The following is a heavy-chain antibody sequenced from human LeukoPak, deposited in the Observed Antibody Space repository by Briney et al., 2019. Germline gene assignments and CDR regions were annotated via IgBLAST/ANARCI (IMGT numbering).Heavy chain of an antibody. Sequence: SETLSLTCTVSGGSLSSYYWSWIRQPPGKGLEWIGEMNHSGSTNYNPSLKSRVTISVDTSKNQFSLRLSSVTAADTAVYYCARLTKNDSGTYRFGKKKRGHMDVWGKGTTVTISS. CDR3: ARLTKNDSGTYRFGKKKRGHMDV. CDR1: GGSLSSYY. V-gene: IGHV4-34*01. D-gene: IGHD3-10*01. J-gene: IGHJ6*03. CDR2: MNHSGST.